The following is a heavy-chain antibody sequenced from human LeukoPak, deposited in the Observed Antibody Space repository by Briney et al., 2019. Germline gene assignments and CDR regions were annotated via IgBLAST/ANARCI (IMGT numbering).Heavy chain of an antibody. Sequence: SVKVSCKASGGTFSSYAISWVRQAPGQGLEWMGGIIPIFGTANYAQKFQGRVTITTDESTSTAYMELSSLRSEDTAVYYCATIRHELSSWYGAEYFQHWGQGTLVTVSS. CDR3: ATIRHELSSWYGAEYFQH. CDR1: GGTFSSYA. J-gene: IGHJ1*01. D-gene: IGHD6-13*01. CDR2: IIPIFGTA. V-gene: IGHV1-69*05.